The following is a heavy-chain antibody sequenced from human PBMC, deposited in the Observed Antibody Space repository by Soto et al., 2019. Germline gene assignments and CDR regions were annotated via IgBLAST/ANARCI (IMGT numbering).Heavy chain of an antibody. CDR1: GYTFTCYG. V-gene: IGHV1-18*01. D-gene: IGHD3-22*01. Sequence: GASVKVSCKASGYTFTCYGISWVRQAPGQGLEWMGWISAYNGNTNYAQKLQGRVTMTTDTSTSTAYMELRSLRSDDTAVYYCARDGGYYYDSSGYYLSVYWGQGTLVTVSS. CDR2: ISAYNGNT. CDR3: ARDGGYYYDSSGYYLSVY. J-gene: IGHJ4*02.